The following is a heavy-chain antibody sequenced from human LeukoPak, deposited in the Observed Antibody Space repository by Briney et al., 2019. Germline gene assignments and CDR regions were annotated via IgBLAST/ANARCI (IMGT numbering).Heavy chain of an antibody. D-gene: IGHD6-13*01. CDR3: ARDSAGNDY. J-gene: IGHJ4*02. CDR2: IKQDGSEK. V-gene: IGHV3-7*01. Sequence: GGSLGLSCEASGFTFSTYWMSWVRQAPGKGLEWVANIKQDGSEKYYVDSVKGRFTISRDNAKNSLYLQMNSLRAEDTAMYYCARDSAGNDYWGQGTLVTVSS. CDR1: GFTFSTYW.